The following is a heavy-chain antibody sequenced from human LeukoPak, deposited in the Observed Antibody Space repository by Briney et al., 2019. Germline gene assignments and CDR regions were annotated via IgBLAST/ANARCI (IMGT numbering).Heavy chain of an antibody. CDR2: IWYDGSNT. D-gene: IGHD2-2*01. Sequence: GRSLRLSCAASGFTFSSYGMHWVRQAPGKGLEWVAVIWYDGSNTYYADSVKGRFTISRDNSKNTLYLQMNSLRAEDTAVYYCAKDPFPYCSSTSCYYFDYWGQGTLVTVSS. CDR1: GFTFSSYG. V-gene: IGHV3-33*06. J-gene: IGHJ4*02. CDR3: AKDPFPYCSSTSCYYFDY.